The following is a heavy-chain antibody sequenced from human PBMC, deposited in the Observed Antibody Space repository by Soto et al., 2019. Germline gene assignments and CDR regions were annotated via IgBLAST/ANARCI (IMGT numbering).Heavy chain of an antibody. J-gene: IGHJ4*02. CDR3: ARMSRTVHY. V-gene: IGHV4-61*01. Sequence: SETLSLTCTVSGDAITSSSYFWSWIRQSPGRGLEYIGYTYYNGRTNYNPSLQSRVTISVDTSTSQFSLNLTSVTAGDTAVYYCARMSRTVHYGGEGITATV. D-gene: IGHD1-1*01. CDR2: TYYNGRT. CDR1: GDAITSSSYF.